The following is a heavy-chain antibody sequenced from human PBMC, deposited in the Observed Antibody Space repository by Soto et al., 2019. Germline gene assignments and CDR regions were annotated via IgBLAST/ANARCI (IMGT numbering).Heavy chain of an antibody. CDR1: GFTFNKYA. Sequence: GGSLRLSCVASGFTFNKYALAWVRQAPGKGLEWVSAISGSGASTYDADSVKGRFTISRDNSNNTLYLQMNSLRAEDTAVYYCAKGTYTSSTSPRDFDYWGQGTLVTVSS. V-gene: IGHV3-23*01. CDR2: ISGSGAST. CDR3: AKGTYTSSTSPRDFDY. J-gene: IGHJ4*02. D-gene: IGHD2-2*01.